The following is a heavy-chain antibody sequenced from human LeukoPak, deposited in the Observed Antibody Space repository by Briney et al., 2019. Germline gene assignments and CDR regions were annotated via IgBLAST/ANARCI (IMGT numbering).Heavy chain of an antibody. Sequence: GGSLRLSCAASGFTFSSYDMNWVRQAPGKGLEWVSYIRSSGNTIYYADSVKGRFTISRDNVKNALFLQMNSLRADDTAVYYCARGFGLAYNWIDPWGQGTLVTVSS. CDR2: IRSSGNTI. D-gene: IGHD3/OR15-3a*01. J-gene: IGHJ5*02. CDR3: ARGFGLAYNWIDP. CDR1: GFTFSSYD. V-gene: IGHV3-48*03.